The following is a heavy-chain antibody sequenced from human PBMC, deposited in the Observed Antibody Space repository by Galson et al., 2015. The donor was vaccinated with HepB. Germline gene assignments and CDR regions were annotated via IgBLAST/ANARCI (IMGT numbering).Heavy chain of an antibody. CDR1: GFTFSSYG. J-gene: IGHJ5*02. D-gene: IGHD2-15*01. V-gene: IGHV3-30*18. CDR3: AEDRGYCSGGSCYWYNWFDP. Sequence: SLRLSCAASGFTFSSYGMHWVRQAPGKGLEWVAVISYDGSNKYYADSVKGRFTISRDNSKNTLYLQMNSLRAEDTAVYYCAEDRGYCSGGSCYWYNWFDPWGQGTLVTVSS. CDR2: ISYDGSNK.